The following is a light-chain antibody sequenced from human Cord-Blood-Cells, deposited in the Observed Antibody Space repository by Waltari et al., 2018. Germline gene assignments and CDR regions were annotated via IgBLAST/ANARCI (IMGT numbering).Light chain of an antibody. Sequence: QSALTQPRSVSGSPGQSVTISCTGTSSDVGGYNYVSSYQQHPGKAPKLMIYDVSKRPSGSPHRVCGSQPGDTASCTSSGIQAENEADYYCCSYAGSYVLVGGGTKLTV. CDR1: SSDVGGYNY. CDR3: CSYAGSYVL. CDR2: DVS. J-gene: IGLJ2*01. V-gene: IGLV2-11*01.